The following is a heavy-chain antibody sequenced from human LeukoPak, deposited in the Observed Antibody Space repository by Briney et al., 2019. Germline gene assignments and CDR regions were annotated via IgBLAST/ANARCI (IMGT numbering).Heavy chain of an antibody. CDR2: IYSGGST. J-gene: IGHJ6*02. CDR3: ARGCSSTSCYDV. V-gene: IGHV3-66*01. CDR1: GFTVSSNY. Sequence: GGSLRLSCAASGFTVSSNYMSWVRQAPGKGLEWVSVIYSGGSTYYADSVKGRFTISRDNSKNTLYLQMNSLRAEDTAVYYCARGCSSTSCYDVWGQGTTVTVSS. D-gene: IGHD2-2*01.